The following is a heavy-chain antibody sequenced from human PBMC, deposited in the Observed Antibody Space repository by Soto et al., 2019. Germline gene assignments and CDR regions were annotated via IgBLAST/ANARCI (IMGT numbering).Heavy chain of an antibody. Sequence: GGSLRLSCAASGITFRSYSMSWVRQAPGKGLEWVASITSDSSDIYYEDSVKGRFTISRDNGENSLYLQMTSLGVEDTGVYYCATTYCSGGYCFSSEYWGQGVLVTVSS. CDR2: ITSDSSDI. V-gene: IGHV3-21*01. J-gene: IGHJ1*01. D-gene: IGHD2-15*01. CDR1: GITFRSYS. CDR3: ATTYCSGGYCFSSEY.